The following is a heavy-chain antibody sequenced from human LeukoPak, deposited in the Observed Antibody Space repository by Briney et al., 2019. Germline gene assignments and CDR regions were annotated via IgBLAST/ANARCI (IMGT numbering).Heavy chain of an antibody. D-gene: IGHD6-6*01. CDR1: GYTFTGYY. V-gene: IGHV1-2*02. Sequence: ASVKVSCKASGYTFTGYYMHWVRQAPGQGLEWMGWINPNSGGTNYAQKFQGRVTMTRDTSISTAYMELSRPRSDDTAVYYCAKYSSSLGAFDIWGQGTMVTVSS. CDR2: INPNSGGT. CDR3: AKYSSSLGAFDI. J-gene: IGHJ3*02.